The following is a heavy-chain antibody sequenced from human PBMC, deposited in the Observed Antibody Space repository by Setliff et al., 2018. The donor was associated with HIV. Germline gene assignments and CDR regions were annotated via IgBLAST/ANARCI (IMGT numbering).Heavy chain of an antibody. CDR3: ARSVPDSAYRPTDY. CDR2: SNSDGSST. D-gene: IGHD3-22*01. J-gene: IGHJ4*02. V-gene: IGHV3-74*03. CDR1: GFAFKTYW. Sequence: GGSLRLSCAASGFAFKTYWMHWVRQSPGKGLVWVSHSNSDGSSTTYADSVKGRFTISRDNARTSLYLEMSSLRVEDTAVYYCARSVPDSAYRPTDYWGQGTQVTVSS.